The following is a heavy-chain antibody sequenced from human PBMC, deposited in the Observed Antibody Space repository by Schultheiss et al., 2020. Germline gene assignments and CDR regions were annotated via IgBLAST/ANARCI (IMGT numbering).Heavy chain of an antibody. Sequence: SETLSLTCTVSGVSFSSGNYFWSWIRQPAGKGLEWIGRIYTSGSTNYNPSLKSRVTISVDTSKNQFSLKLSSVTAADTAVYYCAARRNWNYTFWGQGTLVTVSS. V-gene: IGHV4-61*02. J-gene: IGHJ4*02. CDR3: AARRNWNYTF. D-gene: IGHD1-7*01. CDR2: IYTSGST. CDR1: GVSFSSGNYF.